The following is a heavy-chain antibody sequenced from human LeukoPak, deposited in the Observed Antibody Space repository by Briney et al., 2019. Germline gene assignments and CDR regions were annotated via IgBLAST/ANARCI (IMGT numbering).Heavy chain of an antibody. D-gene: IGHD3-22*01. CDR2: ISGSGDNT. Sequence: GGSLRLSCAASGFTFSSYAMSWVRQAPGKGLEWVSGISGSGDNTYYADPVKGRSTISRDNSKNTPYVQVNSLGTEDTAAYYCAKGSYYDSSGSFYFDYWGQGTLVTVSS. V-gene: IGHV3-23*01. CDR3: AKGSYYDSSGSFYFDY. J-gene: IGHJ4*02. CDR1: GFTFSSYA.